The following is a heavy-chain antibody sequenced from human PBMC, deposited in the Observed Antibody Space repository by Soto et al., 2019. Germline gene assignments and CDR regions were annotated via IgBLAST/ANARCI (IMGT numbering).Heavy chain of an antibody. CDR2: INHRGST. Sequence: QVQLQQWGAGLLKPSETLSLTCAVYVGSFSGYYWIWIRQPPGKGPEWIGEINHRGSTNYNPSLKSRVTIAVDTSKNQFSLKLSSVTAADTAVYYCARVPRTVKAEWYDSFYIWGQGTMVTVSS. J-gene: IGHJ3*02. CDR3: ARVPRTVKAEWYDSFYI. CDR1: VGSFSGYY. D-gene: IGHD4-17*01. V-gene: IGHV4-34*01.